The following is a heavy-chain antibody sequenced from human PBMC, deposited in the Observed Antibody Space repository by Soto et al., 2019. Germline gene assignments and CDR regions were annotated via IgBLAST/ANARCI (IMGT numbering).Heavy chain of an antibody. Sequence: QVQLVESGGGLGKPGGSLRLSCAASGFTFSVYYMSWIRQAPGKGLEWVSYISSSSSYTNYADSVKGRFTISRDNAKNSLYLQMNSLRAEDTAVYYCATTTKGFSMDVWGQGTTVTVSS. J-gene: IGHJ6*02. CDR3: ATTTKGFSMDV. CDR1: GFTFSVYY. CDR2: ISSSSSYT. V-gene: IGHV3-11*06. D-gene: IGHD1-1*01.